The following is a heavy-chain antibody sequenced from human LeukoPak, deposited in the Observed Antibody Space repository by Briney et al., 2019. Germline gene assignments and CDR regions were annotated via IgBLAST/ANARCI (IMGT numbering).Heavy chain of an antibody. CDR1: GFTSSSYE. Sequence: GGSLRLSCAASGFTSSSYEMHWVRQAPGKGLEWVSYISSSDNTIYYADSVKGRFTISRDNARNSLYLQMNSLRAEDTAVYYCVSSDYGGLDNWGQGTLVTVSS. V-gene: IGHV3-48*03. J-gene: IGHJ4*02. CDR3: VSSDYGGLDN. D-gene: IGHD4-17*01. CDR2: ISSSDNTI.